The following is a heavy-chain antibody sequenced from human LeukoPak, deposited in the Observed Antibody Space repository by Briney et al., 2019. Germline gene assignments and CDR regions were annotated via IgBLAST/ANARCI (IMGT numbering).Heavy chain of an antibody. CDR3: ARGVVTAIEPVNAFDI. Sequence: ASVKVSCKASGGTFSSYAISWVRQAPGQGLEWMGGIIPIFGTANYAQKFQGRVTITTDESTSTAYMELSSLRSEDTAVYYCARGVVTAIEPVNAFDIWGQGTMVTVSS. V-gene: IGHV1-69*05. J-gene: IGHJ3*02. CDR1: GGTFSSYA. D-gene: IGHD2-21*02. CDR2: IIPIFGTA.